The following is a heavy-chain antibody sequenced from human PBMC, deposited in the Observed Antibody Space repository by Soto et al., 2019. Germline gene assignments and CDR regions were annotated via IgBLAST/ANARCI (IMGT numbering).Heavy chain of an antibody. Sequence: QVQLVQSGAEVKKPGASVKVSCKASGYSFSDSVVHWVRQAPGQRREWMGWVNVGNDYTFYSQRLQGRITVLTDTDARMVYMELRSLTPQDTGVYYCARDSGVAVGDAFDFWGQGTMVTVSS. V-gene: IGHV1-3*01. CDR3: ARDSGVAVGDAFDF. J-gene: IGHJ3*01. D-gene: IGHD6-19*01. CDR2: VNVGNDYT. CDR1: GYSFSDSV.